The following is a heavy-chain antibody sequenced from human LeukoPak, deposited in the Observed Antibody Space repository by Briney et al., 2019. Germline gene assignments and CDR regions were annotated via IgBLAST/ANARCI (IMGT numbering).Heavy chain of an antibody. D-gene: IGHD2-15*01. CDR3: ARTPTCLSCHFDS. J-gene: IGHJ4*02. CDR2: ISTDGSST. Sequence: PGGSLRLSCAASGYYFSRYWMHWVRQAPGEGLVWVSRISTDGSSTTYADSVKGRFTISRDNAKNTLYLQMNSLRAEDTAVYYCARTPTCLSCHFDSWGQGTLVTVSS. CDR1: GYYFSRYW. V-gene: IGHV3-74*01.